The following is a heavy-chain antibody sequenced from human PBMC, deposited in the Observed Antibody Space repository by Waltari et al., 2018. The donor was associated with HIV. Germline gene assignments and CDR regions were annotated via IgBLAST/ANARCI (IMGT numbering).Heavy chain of an antibody. J-gene: IGHJ4*02. Sequence: QVQLVQSGAEVKKPGASVKVSCKASGYTFTSYAMHWVRQAPGQRLEWMGWINAGNGNTKYSQKFQGRVTITRDTSASTAYMELSSLRSEDTAVYYCAREEQLVRGGIDYWGQGTLVTVSS. V-gene: IGHV1-3*01. CDR2: INAGNGNT. D-gene: IGHD6-13*01. CDR1: GYTFTSYA. CDR3: AREEQLVRGGIDY.